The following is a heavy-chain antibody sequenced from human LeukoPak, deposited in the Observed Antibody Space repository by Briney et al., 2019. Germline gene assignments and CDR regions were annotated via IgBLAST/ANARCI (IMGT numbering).Heavy chain of an antibody. CDR3: ARSYDSSGYGYEEYFDY. D-gene: IGHD3-22*01. CDR1: GGSLSSGSDY. CDR2: IYASGST. Sequence: SQTLSLTCTVSGGSLSSGSDYWSWIRQSAGKGLEWIGRIYASGSTNYNPSLKSRVTISVDTSKNQFSLKLSSVTAADTAVYYCARSYDSSGYGYEEYFDYWGQGTLVTVSS. J-gene: IGHJ4*02. V-gene: IGHV4-61*02.